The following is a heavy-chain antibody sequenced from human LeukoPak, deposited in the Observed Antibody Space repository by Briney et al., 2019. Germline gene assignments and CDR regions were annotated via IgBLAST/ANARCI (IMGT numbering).Heavy chain of an antibody. Sequence: PSETLSLTCTVSAGSINTYFWTWVRQPAGKGLEWIGRISGSGTAFYNPSLESRVTISLDTANYQLFLRMTSVSAADTAVYYCARGTELTRTSCHYSFDYWGQGTLVSVSS. CDR1: AGSINTYF. J-gene: IGHJ4*02. CDR2: ISGSGTA. V-gene: IGHV4-4*07. CDR3: ARGTELTRTSCHYSFDY. D-gene: IGHD1-7*01.